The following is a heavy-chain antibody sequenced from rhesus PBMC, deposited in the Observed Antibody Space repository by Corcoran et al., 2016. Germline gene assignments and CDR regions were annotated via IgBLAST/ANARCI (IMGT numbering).Heavy chain of an antibody. J-gene: IGHJ4*01. Sequence: EVQLVEYGGGLVQPGGSLRLSCAASGLTFSPYSMYWFPQAPGKGLEWNSVMKIGGDRTDYAESVKGRFTISRDNSNNILSLQMNSLRTEDTAVYYCARSNDLDYWGQGVLVTVSS. CDR1: GLTFSPYS. CDR2: MKIGGDRT. V-gene: IGHV3S25*01. D-gene: IGHD4-29*01. CDR3: ARSNDLDY.